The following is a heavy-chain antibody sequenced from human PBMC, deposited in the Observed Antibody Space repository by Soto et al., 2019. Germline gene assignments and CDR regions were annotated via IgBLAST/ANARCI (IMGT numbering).Heavy chain of an antibody. CDR1: GGTFSSYA. D-gene: IGHD3-10*01. CDR2: ISAFTGNT. CDR3: AREGTTIRNYDYYYYGMDV. J-gene: IGHJ6*02. V-gene: IGHV1-18*01. Sequence: ASVKVSCKASGGTFSSYAISWVRQAPGQGLEWMGWISAFTGNTKYAQKVQGRVTMTTDTSTSTAYMELRSLRSDDTAVYYCAREGTTIRNYDYYYYGMDVWGQGTTVTV.